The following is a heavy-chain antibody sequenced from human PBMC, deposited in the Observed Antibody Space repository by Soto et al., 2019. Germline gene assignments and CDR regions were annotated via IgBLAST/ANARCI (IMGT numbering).Heavy chain of an antibody. Sequence: ASVKVSCKASGYTFTSYYMHWVRQAPGQGLEWLGVINPSGGSTSYAQNFQGRVTMTSDTSTSTVYMELSSLRSEDTAVYYCTRDSGYYESSGHYRTYYFDYWGQGTLVTVSS. CDR1: GYTFTSYY. V-gene: IGHV1-46*03. CDR3: TRDSGYYESSGHYRTYYFDY. J-gene: IGHJ4*02. D-gene: IGHD3-22*01. CDR2: INPSGGST.